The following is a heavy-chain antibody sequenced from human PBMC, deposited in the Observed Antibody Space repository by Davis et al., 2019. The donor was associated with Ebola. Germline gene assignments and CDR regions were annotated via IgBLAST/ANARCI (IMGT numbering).Heavy chain of an antibody. CDR2: IYYSGST. V-gene: IGHV4-59*01. J-gene: IGHJ3*02. Sequence: PSETLSLTCTVSGGSISSYYWRWTRQPPGKGLGWIGYIYYSGSTNYNPSLKSRVTISVDTSKNQFSLKLSSVTAADTAVYYCARLGYCSSTSCRTLGAFDIWGQGTMVTVSS. D-gene: IGHD2-2*01. CDR1: GGSISSYY. CDR3: ARLGYCSSTSCRTLGAFDI.